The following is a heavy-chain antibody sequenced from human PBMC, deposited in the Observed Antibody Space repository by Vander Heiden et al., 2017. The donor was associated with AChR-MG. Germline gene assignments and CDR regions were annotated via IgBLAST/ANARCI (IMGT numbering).Heavy chain of an antibody. V-gene: IGHV3-30*03. J-gene: IGHJ4*02. CDR3: ATQYNYDILIGPSRDYYFDY. CDR1: GFTFRSYG. D-gene: IGHD3-9*01. Sequence: QVQLVESGGGVVQPGRSLRLSCVASGFTFRSYGMPWVRQAPGKGLEWVAVISYDGGTKYYADSVRGRFTISRDNSMDTLYLQMNSLRAEDTAVYYCATQYNYDILIGPSRDYYFDYWGQGTLVTVSS. CDR2: ISYDGGTK.